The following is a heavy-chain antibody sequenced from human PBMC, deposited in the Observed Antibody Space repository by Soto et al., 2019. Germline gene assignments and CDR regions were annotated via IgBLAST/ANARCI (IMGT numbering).Heavy chain of an antibody. CDR2: IIPIFGTA. CDR1: GGTFSSYT. D-gene: IGHD3-3*01. J-gene: IGHJ5*02. V-gene: IGHV1-69*13. CDR3: AREIKERPTIFGVPWNLFNP. Sequence: SVKVSCKASGGTFSSYTISWVRQAPRQGLEWMGGIIPIFGTANYAQKFQGRATITADESTSTAYMELSSLRSEDTAVYYCAREIKERPTIFGVPWNLFNPWGQGTLVTVSS.